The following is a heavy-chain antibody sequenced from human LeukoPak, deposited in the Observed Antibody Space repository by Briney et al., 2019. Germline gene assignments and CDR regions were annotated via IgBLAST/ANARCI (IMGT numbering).Heavy chain of an antibody. Sequence: SETLSLTCTVSGGSISSSSYYWGWIRQPPGKGLEWIGKVYIRGSTYYNPSLKSRVTISVDTSKNQFSMKLNSVTAADTAVYYCARHVRASGSGSYAFDIWGQGTMVTVS. CDR1: GGSISSSSYY. CDR2: VYIRGST. V-gene: IGHV4-39*01. D-gene: IGHD3-10*01. J-gene: IGHJ3*02. CDR3: ARHVRASGSGSYAFDI.